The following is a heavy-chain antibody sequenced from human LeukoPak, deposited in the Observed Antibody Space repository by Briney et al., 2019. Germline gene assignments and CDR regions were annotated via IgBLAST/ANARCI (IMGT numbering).Heavy chain of an antibody. D-gene: IGHD3-22*01. CDR3: ARRYYYGSSVYPFDY. Sequence: GESLKISCKGSGYSFTSYWIGWVRQMPGKGLEWMGIIFPGDSDTKYSPSFQGHVTISADKSISTAYLQWSSLKASDTAMYYCARRYYYGSSVYPFDYWGQGTLVTVSS. V-gene: IGHV5-51*01. CDR1: GYSFTSYW. CDR2: IFPGDSDT. J-gene: IGHJ4*02.